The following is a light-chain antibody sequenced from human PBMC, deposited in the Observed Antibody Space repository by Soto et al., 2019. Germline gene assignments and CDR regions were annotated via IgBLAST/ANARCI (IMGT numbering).Light chain of an antibody. Sequence: QSALTQPASLSGSPGQSITISCTGTSSDIGAYDYVSWFQQHPGKAPKLMISEVNNRPSGVSNRFSGSKSGNTAYLTISGVQVEDEAGYFCLSFTTTSTHVFGTGAKLTVL. CDR3: LSFTTTSTHV. CDR1: SSDIGAYDY. V-gene: IGLV2-14*01. CDR2: EVN. J-gene: IGLJ1*01.